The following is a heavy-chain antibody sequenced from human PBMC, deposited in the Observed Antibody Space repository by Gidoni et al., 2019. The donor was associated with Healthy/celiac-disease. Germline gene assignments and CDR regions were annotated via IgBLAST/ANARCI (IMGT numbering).Heavy chain of an antibody. V-gene: IGHV1-69*01. Sequence: QVQRVQSGAEVKKPGSSVKVPCKASGGTFSSYAISWVRQAPGQGLEWMGGIIPIFGTANYAQKFQGRVTITADESTSTAYMELSSLRSEDTAVYYCARDLNYYDSSGYLGYFDYWGQGTLVTVSS. CDR2: IIPIFGTA. J-gene: IGHJ4*02. D-gene: IGHD3-22*01. CDR1: GGTFSSYA. CDR3: ARDLNYYDSSGYLGYFDY.